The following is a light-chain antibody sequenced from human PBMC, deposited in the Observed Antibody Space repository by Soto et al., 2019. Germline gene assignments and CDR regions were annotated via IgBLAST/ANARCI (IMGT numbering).Light chain of an antibody. V-gene: IGKV4-1*01. CDR3: QQYFRPPFT. J-gene: IGKJ3*01. Sequence: DIVMTQSPDSLAVSLGERATINCKSSQSVLHKSNNKKYLAWYQQKPGQPPKLLIYWASTRESGVPDRFSGGGSGTEFTLTISSLQAEDVAVYYCQQYFRPPFTFGPGTKVDIK. CDR1: QSVLHKSNNKKY. CDR2: WAS.